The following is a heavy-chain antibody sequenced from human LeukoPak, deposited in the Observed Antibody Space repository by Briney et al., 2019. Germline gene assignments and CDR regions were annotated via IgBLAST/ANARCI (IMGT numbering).Heavy chain of an antibody. J-gene: IGHJ4*02. Sequence: GSLRLSCAASGFTFNNAWMNWVRQAPGKGLEWIGEINHSGSTNYNPSLKSRVTISVDTSKNQLSLKLSSVTAADTAVYYCARGRGYSSSWYFYWGQGTLVTVSS. CDR2: INHSGST. CDR1: GFTFNNAW. CDR3: ARGRGYSSSWYFY. D-gene: IGHD6-13*01. V-gene: IGHV4-34*01.